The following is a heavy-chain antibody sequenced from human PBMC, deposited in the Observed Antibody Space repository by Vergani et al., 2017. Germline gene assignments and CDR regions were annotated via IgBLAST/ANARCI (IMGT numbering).Heavy chain of an antibody. CDR2: ISSSSSTI. CDR1: GYSISSSN. V-gene: IGHV3-11*04. J-gene: IGHJ3*02. Sequence: QVQLQESGPGLVKPSQTLSLTCAVSGYSISSSNWWGWIRQPPGKGLEWVSYISSSSSTIYYADSVKGRFTISRDNAKNSLYLQMNSLRAEDTAVYYCAREYSGSLRAFDIWGQGTMVTVSS. CDR3: AREYSGSLRAFDI. D-gene: IGHD1-26*01.